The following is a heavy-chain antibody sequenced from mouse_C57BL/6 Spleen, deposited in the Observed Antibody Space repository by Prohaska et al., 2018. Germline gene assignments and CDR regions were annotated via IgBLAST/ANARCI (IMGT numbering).Heavy chain of an antibody. V-gene: IGHV1-26*01. CDR3: ESWCYDDY. D-gene: IGHD2-12*01. J-gene: IGHJ2*01. Sequence: GKSLEWIGDIKSNNGGTSYNQMFKGKATLTVDKSSSTAYMELRSLSSEDSAVYYCESWCYDDYWGQGTTLTVS. CDR2: IKSNNGGT.